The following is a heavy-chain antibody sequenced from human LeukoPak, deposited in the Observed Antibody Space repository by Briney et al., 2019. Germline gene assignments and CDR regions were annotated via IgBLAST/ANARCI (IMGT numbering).Heavy chain of an antibody. CDR1: GFTFDDYG. CDR3: ARGLGETYYYDA. D-gene: IGHD3-16*01. CDR2: ISSSGSTI. J-gene: IGHJ4*02. Sequence: PGGSLRLSCAASGFTFDDYGMSWVRQAPGKGLEWVSYISSSGSTIYYADSVKGRFTISRDNAKNSLYLQMNSLRAEDTAVYYCARGLGETYYYDAWGQGTLVTVSS. V-gene: IGHV3-11*01.